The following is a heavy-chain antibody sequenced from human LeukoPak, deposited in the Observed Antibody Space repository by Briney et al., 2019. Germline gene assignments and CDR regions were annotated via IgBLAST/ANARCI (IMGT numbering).Heavy chain of an antibody. D-gene: IGHD1-26*01. CDR2: MYPGDSDT. J-gene: IGHJ4*02. Sequence: GESLKISCKGSGYTFINHWIAWMRQTPGKGLEWMGIMYPGDSDTRYNAPFQGQVTISADKSDSSAYLQWSSLQASDTAIYYCARRIYYSDSWRGFDYWGQGTPVTVSS. CDR3: ARRIYYSDSWRGFDY. V-gene: IGHV5-51*01. CDR1: GYTFINHW.